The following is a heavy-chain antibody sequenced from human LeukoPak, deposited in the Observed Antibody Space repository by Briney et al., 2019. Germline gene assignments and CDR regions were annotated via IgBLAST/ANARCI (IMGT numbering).Heavy chain of an antibody. D-gene: IGHD6-6*01. CDR3: ARDDSSSEY. CDR1: GYNFIDHY. V-gene: IGHV1-69*04. Sequence: ASVKVSCKASGYNFIDHYLHWVRQAPGQGLEWMGRIIPILGIANYAQKFQGRVTITADKSTSTAYMELSSLRSEDTAVYYCARDDSSSEYWGQGTLVTVSS. J-gene: IGHJ4*02. CDR2: IIPILGIA.